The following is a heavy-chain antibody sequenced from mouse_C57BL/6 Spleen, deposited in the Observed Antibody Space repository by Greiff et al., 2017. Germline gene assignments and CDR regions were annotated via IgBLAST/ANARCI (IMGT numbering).Heavy chain of an antibody. CDR2: IDPSDSYT. CDR3: ARSKSNYGDY. J-gene: IGHJ2*01. CDR1: GYTFTSYW. D-gene: IGHD2-5*01. V-gene: IGHV1-69*01. Sequence: QVQLQQPGAELVMPGASVKLSCKASGYTFTSYWMPWVKQRPGQGLEWIGEIDPSDSYTNYNQKFKGKSTLTVDKSSSTAYMQLSSLTSEDSAVYYCARSKSNYGDYWGQGTTLTVSS.